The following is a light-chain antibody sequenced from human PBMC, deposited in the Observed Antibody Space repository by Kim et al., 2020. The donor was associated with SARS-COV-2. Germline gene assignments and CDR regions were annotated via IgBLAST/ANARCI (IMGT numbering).Light chain of an antibody. CDR3: QQYGTSRT. J-gene: IGKJ1*01. CDR2: DAS. Sequence: SLSPGDRATLSCRASQSVSTYLAWYQQKPGQAPRLLIYDASNRATGIPDRFSGSGSGTDFTLTISSLESEDSAVYYCQQYGTSRTFGQGTKVDIK. V-gene: IGKV3-11*01. CDR1: QSVSTY.